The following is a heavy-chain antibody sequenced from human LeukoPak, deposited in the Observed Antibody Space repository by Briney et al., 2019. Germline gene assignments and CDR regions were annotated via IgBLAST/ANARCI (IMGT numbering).Heavy chain of an antibody. CDR3: ARMYYDFWSGYPAYYFDY. CDR1: GGSISSGGYY. V-gene: IGHV4-31*03. D-gene: IGHD3-3*01. J-gene: IGHJ4*02. Sequence: SQTLSLTCTVSGGSISSGGYYWSWIRQHPGKGLEWIGYIYYSGSTYYNPSLKSRVTISVDTSKNQFSLKLSSATAADTAVYYCARMYYDFWSGYPAYYFDYWGQGTLVTVSS. CDR2: IYYSGST.